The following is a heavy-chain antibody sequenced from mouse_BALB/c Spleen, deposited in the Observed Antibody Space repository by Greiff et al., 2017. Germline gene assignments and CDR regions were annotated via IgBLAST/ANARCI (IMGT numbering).Heavy chain of an antibody. Sequence: QVQLQQSGAELAKPGASVKMSCKASGYTFTSYWMHWVKQRPGQGLEWIGYINPSTGYTEYNQKFKDKATLTADKSSSTAYMQLSSLTSEDSAVYYCATVMPFDYWGQGTTLTVSS. V-gene: IGHV1-7*01. CDR3: ATVMPFDY. J-gene: IGHJ2*01. CDR1: GYTFTSYW. D-gene: IGHD2-13*01. CDR2: INPSTGYT.